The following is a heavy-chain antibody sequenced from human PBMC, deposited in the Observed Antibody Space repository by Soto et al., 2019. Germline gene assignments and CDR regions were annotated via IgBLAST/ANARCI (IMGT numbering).Heavy chain of an antibody. Sequence: GESLKIFCKGSGYSFTSYWIGWVRQMPGKGLDWMRIIYPGDSDTRYSPSFQGQVTISADKSISTAYLQWSSLKASDTAMYYCARAIGYCSGGSCYTPDYYYYGMDVWGQGTTVTVSS. CDR3: ARAIGYCSGGSCYTPDYYYYGMDV. CDR1: GYSFTSYW. D-gene: IGHD2-15*01. J-gene: IGHJ6*02. V-gene: IGHV5-51*01. CDR2: IYPGDSDT.